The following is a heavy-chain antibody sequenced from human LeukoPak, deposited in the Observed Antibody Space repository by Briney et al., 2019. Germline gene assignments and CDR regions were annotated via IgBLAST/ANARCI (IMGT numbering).Heavy chain of an antibody. CDR1: GGSISNYY. V-gene: IGHV4-59*01. CDR3: ARVGGTNYYYYGMDV. J-gene: IGHJ6*02. D-gene: IGHD1-26*01. CDR2: IYYSGST. Sequence: SETLSLTCTVSGGSISNYYWSWIRQPPGKGLEWLGYIYYSGSTNYNPSLKSRVTISVDTSKNQFSLKLSSVTAADTAVYYCARVGGTNYYYYGMDVWGQGTTVTVSS.